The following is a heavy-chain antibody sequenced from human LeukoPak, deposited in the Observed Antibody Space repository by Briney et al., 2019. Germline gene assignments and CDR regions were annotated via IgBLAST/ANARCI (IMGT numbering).Heavy chain of an antibody. J-gene: IGHJ3*02. CDR1: GYTFTGYY. CDR2: INPNSGGT. D-gene: IGHD2-2*01. Sequence: ASVKVSCKASGYTFTGYYMHWVRQAPGQGLEWMGWINPNSGGTNYAQKFQGRVTMTRDTSISTPYMELSRLRSDDTAVYYCEREGYCSSTSCYGGNAFDIWGQGTMVTVSS. V-gene: IGHV1-2*02. CDR3: EREGYCSSTSCYGGNAFDI.